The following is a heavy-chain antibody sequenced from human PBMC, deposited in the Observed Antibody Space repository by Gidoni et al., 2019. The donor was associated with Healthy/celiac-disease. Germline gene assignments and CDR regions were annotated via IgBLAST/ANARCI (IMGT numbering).Heavy chain of an antibody. CDR3: AREPVLRYFDWLPTPDWFDP. CDR1: GYTFTGHH. V-gene: IGHV1-2*02. J-gene: IGHJ5*02. D-gene: IGHD3-9*01. Sequence: QVQLVQSGAEVKKPGASVTASCTASGYTFTGHHMQWVRQAPGQGLEWMGWINPNSGGTNYAQKFQGRVTMTRDTSISTAYMELSRLRSDDTAVYYCAREPVLRYFDWLPTPDWFDPWGQGTLVTVSS. CDR2: INPNSGGT.